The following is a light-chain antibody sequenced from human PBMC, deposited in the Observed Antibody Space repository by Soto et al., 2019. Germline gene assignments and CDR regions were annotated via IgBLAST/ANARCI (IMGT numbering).Light chain of an antibody. J-gene: IGKJ1*01. V-gene: IGKV1-39*01. CDR3: HQTDSIPET. CDR1: QSISLF. CDR2: AAS. Sequence: DIQMTQSTSSLSASVGDTVTITCRASQSISLFLNWYQQKPGKAPKLLIYAASSLQSGVPSRFSGNGSGTDFTLTISSLQPEDFATYYCHQTDSIPETFGQGTKVEIK.